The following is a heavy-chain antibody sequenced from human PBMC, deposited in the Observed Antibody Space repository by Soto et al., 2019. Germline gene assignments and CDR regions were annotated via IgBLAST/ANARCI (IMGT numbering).Heavy chain of an antibody. Sequence: GGSLRLSCEGSGFTFSNYGIHWVRQAPGMGLDWVAVIWYDGNNKYYSESVKGRFTISRDNSKNTVFLEMSSLRAEDTAVYYCARGNYGANGIDYWGPGALVTVSS. CDR1: GFTFSNYG. D-gene: IGHD1-7*01. J-gene: IGHJ4*02. CDR2: IWYDGNNK. CDR3: ARGNYGANGIDY. V-gene: IGHV3-33*01.